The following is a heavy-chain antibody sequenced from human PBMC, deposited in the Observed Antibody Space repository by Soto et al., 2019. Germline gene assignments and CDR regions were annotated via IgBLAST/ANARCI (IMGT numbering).Heavy chain of an antibody. CDR2: IYPGDSDS. D-gene: IGHD5-12*01. CDR1: GYSFPTYW. CDR3: ARSRVSTPRLEDPFDI. V-gene: IGHV5-51*01. Sequence: GESLKISCKGSGYSFPTYWLAWVRQTPARGLEYMGIIYPGDSDSRYSPAFQGQVTISADKSINTAYLQWTSLKASDTAIYYCARSRVSTPRLEDPFDIWGQGTMVTVSS. J-gene: IGHJ3*02.